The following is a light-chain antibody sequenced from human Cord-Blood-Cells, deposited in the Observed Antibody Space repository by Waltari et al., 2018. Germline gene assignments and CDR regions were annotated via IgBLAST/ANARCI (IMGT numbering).Light chain of an antibody. Sequence: SSELTQPPSVSVSPGQTARITCSGDALPKQYAYWYQQKPGQAPVLVIYKDSERPSGIPERFSGSSSGTTGTLTISGVQAEDEADYYCQSADSSGTYEVFGGGTKLTVL. J-gene: IGLJ2*01. CDR1: ALPKQY. CDR2: KDS. V-gene: IGLV3-25*02. CDR3: QSADSSGTYEV.